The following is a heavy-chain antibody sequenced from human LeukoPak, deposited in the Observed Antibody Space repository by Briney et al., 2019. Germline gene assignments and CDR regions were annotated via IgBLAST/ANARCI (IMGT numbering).Heavy chain of an antibody. D-gene: IGHD3-10*01. CDR1: GFTFSTFA. CDR3: ARDTVSGSHDFDY. CDR2: ISYDGGNK. Sequence: PGGSLRLSCAASGFTFSTFAMHWVRQAPDKGLEWVAVISYDGGNKFYADSVEGRFSISRDNSKNTVYLQMNSLRGEDTAVYYCARDTVSGSHDFDYWGQGTLVTVSS. J-gene: IGHJ4*02. V-gene: IGHV3-30-3*01.